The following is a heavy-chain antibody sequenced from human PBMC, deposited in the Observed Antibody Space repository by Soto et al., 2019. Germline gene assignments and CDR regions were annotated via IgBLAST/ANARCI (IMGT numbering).Heavy chain of an antibody. CDR2: IYWDNDK. CDR3: AHNNYYAPGSVY. Sequence: QITLKESGPTLVKPTQTLTLTCAFSGFSLNTRGVGVGWIRQPPGKALEWLALIYWDNDKRYSPSLKSSLTITEDTPKNHVVLMMTDMDPVDTATYYCAHNNYYAPGSVYWGQGTLVTVSS. D-gene: IGHD3-10*01. V-gene: IGHV2-5*02. J-gene: IGHJ4*02. CDR1: GFSLNTRGVG.